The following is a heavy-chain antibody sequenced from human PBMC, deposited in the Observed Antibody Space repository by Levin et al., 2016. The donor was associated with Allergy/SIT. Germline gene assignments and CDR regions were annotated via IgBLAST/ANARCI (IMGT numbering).Heavy chain of an antibody. V-gene: IGHV1-18*01. CDR2: ISVYNGNT. CDR1: GYTFTSSG. D-gene: IGHD7-27*01. CDR3: VTGDTVATQRY. Sequence: ASVKVSCKASGYTFTSSGISWVRQAPGQGLEWMGWISVYNGNTNYAQKLQGRVTLTTDTSTSTAHMELRSLRSDDTAVYYCVTGDTVATQRYWGQGTLVTVSS. J-gene: IGHJ4*02.